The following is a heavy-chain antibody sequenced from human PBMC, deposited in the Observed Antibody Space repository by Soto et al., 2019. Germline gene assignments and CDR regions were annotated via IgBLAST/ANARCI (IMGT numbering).Heavy chain of an antibody. Sequence: QVQLVESGGGVVQPGRSLRLSCAASGFTFSSYGMHWVRQAPGKGLEWVAVISYDGSNKYYADSVKGRFTISRDNSKNPLYLEMDRLGAWDTALYYWAKDQGGGTVSNWFDPWGQGTLVTVSS. J-gene: IGHJ5*02. CDR1: GFTFSSYG. D-gene: IGHD3-16*01. CDR3: AKDQGGGTVSNWFDP. V-gene: IGHV3-30*18. CDR2: ISYDGSNK.